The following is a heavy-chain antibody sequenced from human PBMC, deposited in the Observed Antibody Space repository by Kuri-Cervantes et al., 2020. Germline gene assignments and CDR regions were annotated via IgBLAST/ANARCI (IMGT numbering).Heavy chain of an antibody. V-gene: IGHV2-70*11. CDR1: GFSLSNARMC. Sequence: SGPTLVKPTETLTLTCTVSGFSLSNARMCVSWTRQPPGKALEWLARIDWDDDKYYSTSLKTRLTISKDTSKNQVVLTMTNMDPVDTATYYCARTIAVAGRGYFDYWGQGTLVTVSS. CDR2: IDWDDDK. J-gene: IGHJ4*02. CDR3: ARTIAVAGRGYFDY. D-gene: IGHD6-19*01.